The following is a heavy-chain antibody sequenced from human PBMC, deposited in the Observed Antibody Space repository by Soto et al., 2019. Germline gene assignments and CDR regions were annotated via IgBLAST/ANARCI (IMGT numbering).Heavy chain of an antibody. CDR2: IYYSGST. Sequence: SETLSLTCTVSGDSISSGDYYWSWIRQPPGKGLEWIGYIYYSGSTYYNPSLKSRVTISVDTSKNQFSLKLSSVTAADTAVYHCAREVVAARLLDNMNYGMDVWGQGTTVTVSS. V-gene: IGHV4-30-4*01. D-gene: IGHD6-6*01. J-gene: IGHJ6*02. CDR3: AREVVAARLLDNMNYGMDV. CDR1: GDSISSGDYY.